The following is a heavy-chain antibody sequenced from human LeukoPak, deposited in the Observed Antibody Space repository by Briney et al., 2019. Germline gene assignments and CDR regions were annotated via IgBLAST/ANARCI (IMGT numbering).Heavy chain of an antibody. CDR2: MNPNSGNT. V-gene: IGHV1-8*01. D-gene: IGHD3-9*01. CDR1: GYSFTNYD. J-gene: IGHJ4*02. Sequence: ASVKVSCXASGYSFTNYDINWVRQATGQGLEWMGWMNPNSGNTGYAQKFQGRVTMTRNTSISTAYMELSSLRSEDTAVYYCARGWVLTGYYPNGFDSWGQGTLVTVSS. CDR3: ARGWVLTGYYPNGFDS.